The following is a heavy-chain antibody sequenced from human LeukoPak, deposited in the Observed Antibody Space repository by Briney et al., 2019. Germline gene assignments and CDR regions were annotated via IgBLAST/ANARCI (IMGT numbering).Heavy chain of an antibody. CDR1: GYTFTSYG. J-gene: IGHJ6*03. V-gene: IGHV1-18*01. D-gene: IGHD3-10*01. Sequence: ASVKVSCKASGYTFTSYGISWVRQAPGQGLEWIGWISVYNGNTYYGQNVQGRVTMTTDTSTNTAYMELKNLRSDDTAVYYCTRDLGLYYYMDVWGKGTTVTISS. CDR2: ISVYNGNT. CDR3: TRDLGLYYYMDV.